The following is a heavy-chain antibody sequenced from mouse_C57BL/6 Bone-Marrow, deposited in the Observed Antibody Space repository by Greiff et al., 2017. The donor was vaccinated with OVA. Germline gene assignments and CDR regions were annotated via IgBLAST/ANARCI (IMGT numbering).Heavy chain of an antibody. J-gene: IGHJ1*03. CDR2: ISYDGSN. CDR3: ARDNDGYYTYFDV. CDR1: GYSITSGYY. V-gene: IGHV3-6*01. Sequence: EVQLQESGPGLVKPSQSLSLTCSVTGYSITSGYYWNWIRQFPGNKLEWMGYISYDGSNNYNPSLKNRISITRDTSKNQFFLKLNSVTTEDTATYYCARDNDGYYTYFDVWGTGTTVTVSS. D-gene: IGHD2-3*01.